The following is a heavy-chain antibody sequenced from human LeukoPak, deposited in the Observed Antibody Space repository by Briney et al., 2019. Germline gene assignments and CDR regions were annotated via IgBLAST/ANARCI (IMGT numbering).Heavy chain of an antibody. Sequence: GGSLRLSCTASGFSVSTYPMAWVRQAPGKGLQWVSTITASGTDTFYADSVKGRFTISRDNSKNTLYLEVISLTAEDTAVYYCAKDDAWLRFGEWSQGTLVTVSS. V-gene: IGHV3-23*01. CDR1: GFSVSTYP. D-gene: IGHD3-10*01. CDR3: AKDDAWLRFGE. CDR2: ITASGTDT. J-gene: IGHJ4*02.